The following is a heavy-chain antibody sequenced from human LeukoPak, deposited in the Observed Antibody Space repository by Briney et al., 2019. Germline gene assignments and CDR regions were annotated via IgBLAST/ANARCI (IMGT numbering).Heavy chain of an antibody. Sequence: SVKVSCKASGGTFSSYTISWVRQAPGQGLEWMGRIIPILGIANYTQKFQARVTIIAHKPTSIAYMELSSLRSEDTAVYYCARIHDFWRNRFDPWGQGTLVTVSS. D-gene: IGHD3-3*01. CDR1: GGTFSSYT. J-gene: IGHJ5*02. V-gene: IGHV1-69*02. CDR3: ARIHDFWRNRFDP. CDR2: IIPILGIA.